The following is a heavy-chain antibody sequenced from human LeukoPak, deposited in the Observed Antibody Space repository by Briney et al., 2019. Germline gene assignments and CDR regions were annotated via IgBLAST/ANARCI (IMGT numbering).Heavy chain of an antibody. V-gene: IGHV1-46*01. CDR2: INPSGGST. CDR1: GYNFISYY. Sequence: ASVTVSCKASGYNFISYYMHWVRQAPGQGLEWMGIINPSGGSTSYAQKFQDRVTMTRDTSTSTVYMELSSLKSEDAAVYYCAREDVVLVDAVRYYYYGMDVWGQGTTVTVSS. CDR3: AREDVVLVDAVRYYYYGMDV. J-gene: IGHJ6*02. D-gene: IGHD2-8*01.